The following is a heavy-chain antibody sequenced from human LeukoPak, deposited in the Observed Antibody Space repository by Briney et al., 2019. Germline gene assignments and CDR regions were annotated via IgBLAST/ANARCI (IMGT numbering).Heavy chain of an antibody. J-gene: IGHJ4*02. V-gene: IGHV1-46*01. D-gene: IGHD6-13*01. CDR1: GYTFTSNY. CDR2: INPSSGST. CDR3: ARAVAAGRRFDY. Sequence: GASVKVSCKASGYTFTSNYIHWVRQAPGQGLEWMGTINPSSGSTTFAQKFQGRVTMTRDTSTSTLYMELSRLESDDTAMYFCARAVAAGRRFDYWGQGTLAIVSS.